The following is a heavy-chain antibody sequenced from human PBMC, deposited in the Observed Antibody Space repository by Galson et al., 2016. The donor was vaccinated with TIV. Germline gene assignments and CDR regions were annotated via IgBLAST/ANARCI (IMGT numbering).Heavy chain of an antibody. CDR3: ARASSDYFYNYGMDV. CDR2: IDGDDDT. Sequence: PALVKPTQTLTLTCTFSGFSLSRSRMCVTWMRQPPGKALEWLARIDGDDDTYYNNFLATRLFITKDTSRNQVVLTLTNLDPADTATYYFARASSDYFYNYGMDVWSQGTTGTVS. J-gene: IGHJ6*02. V-gene: IGHV2-70*11. CDR1: GFSLSRSRMC. D-gene: IGHD6-19*01.